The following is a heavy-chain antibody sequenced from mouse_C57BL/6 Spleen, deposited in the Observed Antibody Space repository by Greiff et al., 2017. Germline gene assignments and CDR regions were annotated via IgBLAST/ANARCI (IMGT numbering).Heavy chain of an antibody. Sequence: VQLQQSGPGLVQPSQSLSITCTVSGFSLTSYGVHWVRQSPGKGLEWLGVIWRGGSTDYNAAFMSRLSITKDNTKSQVFFKMNRLQADDTAIYYCGTPYDCDGAWFAYWGQGTLVTVSA. CDR1: GFSLTSYG. CDR2: IWRGGST. J-gene: IGHJ3*01. V-gene: IGHV2-5*01. CDR3: GTPYDCDGAWFAY. D-gene: IGHD2-4*01.